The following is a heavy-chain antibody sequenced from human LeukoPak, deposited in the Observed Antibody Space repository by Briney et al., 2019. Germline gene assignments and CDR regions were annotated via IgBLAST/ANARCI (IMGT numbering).Heavy chain of an antibody. CDR3: ARAIRDSRAWYHLDY. V-gene: IGHV4-4*07. J-gene: IGHJ4*02. Sequence: SETLSLTCTVSGGSFMSSYYRRGSREPAEEGLGWIGLIYTSGNTNYSPSLKSLVTILVDTSSTQVSLMVSSVTAADTAVYYCARAIRDSRAWYHLDYWGQGTLVTVSS. D-gene: IGHD6-13*01. CDR2: IYTSGNT. CDR1: GGSFMSSYY.